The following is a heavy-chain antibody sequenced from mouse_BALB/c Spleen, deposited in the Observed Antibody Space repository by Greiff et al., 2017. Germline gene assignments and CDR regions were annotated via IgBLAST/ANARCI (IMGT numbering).Heavy chain of an antibody. J-gene: IGHJ2*01. CDR3: ARNYYLDY. CDR1: GYTFTSYW. CDR2: INPSTGYT. Sequence: VQLVESGAELAKPGASVKMSCKASGYTFTSYWMHWVKQRPGQGLEWIGYINPSTGYTEYNQKFKDKATLTVDKSSSTAYMELSSLTSEDSAVYYCARNYYLDYWGQGTTLTVSS. V-gene: IGHV1-7*01.